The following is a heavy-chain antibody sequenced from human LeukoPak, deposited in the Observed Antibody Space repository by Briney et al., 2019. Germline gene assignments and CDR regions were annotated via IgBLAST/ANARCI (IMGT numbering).Heavy chain of an antibody. D-gene: IGHD6-13*01. Sequence: GGSLRLSCEASGFIFSNYETNWVRQAPGKGLECVAYISRSGTTIHYADSLKGRLSISRDNAESTLYLQMSNLRADDTAVYYCARGGIYDLDDSFDIWGQGTVVTVSS. CDR3: ARGGIYDLDDSFDI. CDR2: ISRSGTTI. CDR1: GFIFSNYE. V-gene: IGHV3-48*03. J-gene: IGHJ3*02.